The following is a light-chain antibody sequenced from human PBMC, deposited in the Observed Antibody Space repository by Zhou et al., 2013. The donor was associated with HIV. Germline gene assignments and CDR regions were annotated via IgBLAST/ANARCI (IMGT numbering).Light chain of an antibody. CDR2: GAS. V-gene: IGKV3-15*01. CDR1: QSVSSN. J-gene: IGKJ2*03. CDR3: QQYNNWPPHNS. Sequence: EIVMTQSPATLSVSPGERATLSCRASQSVSSNLAWYQQKPGQAPRLLIYGASTRATGIPARFSGSGSGTEFTLTISSLQSEDFAVYYCQQYNNWPPHNSFGQGTKAGDQT.